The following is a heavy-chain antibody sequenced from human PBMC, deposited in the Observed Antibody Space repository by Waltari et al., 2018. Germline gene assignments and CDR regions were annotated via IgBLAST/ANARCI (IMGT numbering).Heavy chain of an antibody. CDR1: GGTFSSYA. D-gene: IGHD1-7*01. V-gene: IGHV1-69*04. CDR3: ARGGGGGTTAWFDP. J-gene: IGHJ5*02. CDR2: IIPILGIA. Sequence: QVQLVQSGAEVKKPGSSVKVSCKASGGTFSSYAISWVRQAPGQGLEWLGGIIPILGIANSAQKFQGRVTITADESTSTAYMELSSLRSEDTAVYYCARGGGGGTTAWFDPWGQGTLVTVSS.